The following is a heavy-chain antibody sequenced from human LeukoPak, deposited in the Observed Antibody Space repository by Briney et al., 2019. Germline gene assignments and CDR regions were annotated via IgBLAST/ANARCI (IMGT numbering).Heavy chain of an antibody. Sequence: GGSLRLSCAASGFTFSSYSMNWVRQAPGKGLEWVSSISGSGGSTYYADSVKGRFTISRDNSKNTLYVQMNSLRAEDTAVYYCARGRASGWYPFDYWGHGTLVTVSS. V-gene: IGHV3-23*01. CDR1: GFTFSSYS. CDR3: ARGRASGWYPFDY. CDR2: ISGSGGST. J-gene: IGHJ4*01. D-gene: IGHD6-19*01.